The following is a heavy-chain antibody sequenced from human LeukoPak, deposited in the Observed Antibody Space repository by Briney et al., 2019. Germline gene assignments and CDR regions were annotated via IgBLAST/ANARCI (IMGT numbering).Heavy chain of an antibody. CDR1: DVPISCGSYY. V-gene: IGHV4-61*02. Sequence: SETLSLTCTVSDVPISCGSYYWSWIRQPAGKGLEWIGRIYTSGSTNYNPSLKSRVTISVDTSKNQFSLKLSSVTAADTAVYYCAIEGDYWGQGTLVTVSS. J-gene: IGHJ4*02. CDR2: IYTSGST. CDR3: AIEGDY.